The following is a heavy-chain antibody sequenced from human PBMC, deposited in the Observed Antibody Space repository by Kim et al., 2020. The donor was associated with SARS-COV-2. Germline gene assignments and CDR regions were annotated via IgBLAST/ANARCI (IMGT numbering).Heavy chain of an antibody. V-gene: IGHV1-3*01. J-gene: IGHJ6*02. D-gene: IGHD3-10*01. Sequence: ASVKVSCKASGYTFTSYAMHWVRQAPGQRLEWMGWINAGNGNTKYSQKFQGRVTITRDTSASTAYMELSSLRSEDTAVYYCASTGSGRQTYYYYYGMDVWGQGTTVTVSS. CDR1: GYTFTSYA. CDR3: ASTGSGRQTYYYYYGMDV. CDR2: INAGNGNT.